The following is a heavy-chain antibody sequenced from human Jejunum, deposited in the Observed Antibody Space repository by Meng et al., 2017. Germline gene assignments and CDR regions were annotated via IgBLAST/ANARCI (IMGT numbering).Heavy chain of an antibody. Sequence: QLHLRQWGAGPVKPSETLSLTCGVYGGSFNSYFWNWTRQASGKGLEWIGEINQNGRTDYNPSLESRVTISMDKSKKEFSLRLASVTAADTALYYCVRGRDPMVVGELDPWGQGTLVTVSS. D-gene: IGHD2-15*01. V-gene: IGHV4-34*01. J-gene: IGHJ5*02. CDR1: GGSFNSYF. CDR2: INQNGRT. CDR3: VRGRDPMVVGELDP.